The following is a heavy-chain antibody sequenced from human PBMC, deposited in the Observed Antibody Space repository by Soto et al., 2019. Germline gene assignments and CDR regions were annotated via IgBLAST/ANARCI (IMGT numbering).Heavy chain of an antibody. CDR3: AREGIGMAVYY. Sequence: EVRLVESGGGLVQPGGSLRLSCAASGFTFSRYWMHWVRQAPGKGLVWVSRINNDGRSTNYADSVKGRFTISRDNAKNTLYLQMNSLRAEDTAVYYCAREGIGMAVYYWGQGTLVTVSS. D-gene: IGHD6-19*01. V-gene: IGHV3-74*01. J-gene: IGHJ4*02. CDR1: GFTFSRYW. CDR2: INNDGRST.